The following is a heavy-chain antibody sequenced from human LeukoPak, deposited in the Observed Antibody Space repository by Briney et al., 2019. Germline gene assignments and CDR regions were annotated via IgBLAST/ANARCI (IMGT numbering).Heavy chain of an antibody. D-gene: IGHD1-1*01. J-gene: IGHJ4*02. CDR2: ISGVGGRT. CDR3: AKDHRWNDAPCYFDC. CDR1: GFTFSIYA. V-gene: IGHV3-23*01. Sequence: GGSLRLSCAASGFTFSIYAMSWVRQAPGKGLEWVSGISGVGGRTYYADSMQGRFTISRDTSRNTLYLQMNSLRAEDTAVYYCAKDHRWNDAPCYFDCWGQRTLVTVSS.